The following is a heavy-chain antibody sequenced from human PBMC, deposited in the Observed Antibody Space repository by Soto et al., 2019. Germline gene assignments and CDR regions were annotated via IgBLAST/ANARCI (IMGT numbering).Heavy chain of an antibody. Sequence: XXTLSLTCAVYCGSFSGYYWSWIRQPPGKGPAXIGETXHSGSNNYTPXXKSRVNIXXDTSKNQFPLKLRPVTAADTAVYYCARVGHSNYRCFDPWGQAPLVTV. D-gene: IGHD4-4*01. V-gene: IGHV4-34*01. CDR2: TXHSGSN. CDR3: ARVGHSNYRCFDP. J-gene: IGHJ5*02. CDR1: CGSFSGYY.